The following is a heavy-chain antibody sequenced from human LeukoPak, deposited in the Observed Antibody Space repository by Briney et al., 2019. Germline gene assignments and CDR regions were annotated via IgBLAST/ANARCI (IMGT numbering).Heavy chain of an antibody. D-gene: IGHD1-1*01. Sequence: GGSLRLSCAASGFTFSNYAMHWVRQAPGKGLEWVAVIFYDGSIQYYADSVRGRFTISRDNSKNTLYLQMNSLRGEDTAVYYCARGAVNRYNWNDDNFYYYYMDVWGKGTTVTISS. V-gene: IGHV3-30*04. CDR1: GFTFSNYA. CDR2: IFYDGSIQ. J-gene: IGHJ6*03. CDR3: ARGAVNRYNWNDDNFYYYYMDV.